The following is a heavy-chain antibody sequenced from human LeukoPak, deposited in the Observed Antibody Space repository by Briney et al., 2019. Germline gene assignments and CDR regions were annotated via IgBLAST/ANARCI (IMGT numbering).Heavy chain of an antibody. J-gene: IGHJ5*02. Sequence: GGSLRLSCAASGFTFSSNWMTWVRQAPGKGLEWVANIKQDGSEKYYVDSVKGRFTISRDNAKKSLYLQMNSLRADDTAVYYCAREMAIAAAGISWFAPWGQGTLVTVSS. CDR1: GFTFSSNW. V-gene: IGHV3-7*01. CDR2: IKQDGSEK. CDR3: AREMAIAAAGISWFAP. D-gene: IGHD6-25*01.